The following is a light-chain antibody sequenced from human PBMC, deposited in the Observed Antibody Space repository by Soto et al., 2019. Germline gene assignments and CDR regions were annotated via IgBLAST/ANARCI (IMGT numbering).Light chain of an antibody. CDR3: SSYKSSSPYV. CDR2: EVS. Sequence: QSALTQPASVSGSPGQSITISCTGTSTDIGSYNLVSWYQQHPGKAPKLMIYEVSNRPSGVSNRFSGSKSGNTASLTISGLQAEDEADYYCSSYKSSSPYVFGTGTKVTVL. V-gene: IGLV2-14*02. CDR1: STDIGSYNL. J-gene: IGLJ1*01.